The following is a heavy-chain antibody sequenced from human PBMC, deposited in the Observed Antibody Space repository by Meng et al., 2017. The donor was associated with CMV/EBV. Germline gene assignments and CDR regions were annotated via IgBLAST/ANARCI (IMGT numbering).Heavy chain of an antibody. CDR1: GGTFSSYA. CDR3: ARSIPDEAIPGQETGWFDP. Sequence: SVKVSCKASGGTFSSYAISWVRQAPGQGLEWMGGIIPIFGTANYAQKFQGRVTITTDESMSTAYMELSSLRSEDTAVYYCARSIPDEAIPGQETGWFDPWGQGTLVTVSS. J-gene: IGHJ5*02. CDR2: IIPIFGTA. D-gene: IGHD2-2*02. V-gene: IGHV1-69*05.